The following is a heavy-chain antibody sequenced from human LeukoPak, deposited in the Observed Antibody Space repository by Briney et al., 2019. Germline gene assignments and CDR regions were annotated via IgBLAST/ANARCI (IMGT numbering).Heavy chain of an antibody. J-gene: IGHJ4*02. D-gene: IGHD3-10*01. Sequence: AGGSLGLSCAASGFTFSSYGMHWVRQAPGKGLEWVAVIWYDGSNKYYADSVKGRFTISRDNSKNTLYLQMNSLRAEDTAVYYCAREIWFGEYPGDFDYLGQGTLVTVSS. CDR2: IWYDGSNK. V-gene: IGHV3-33*01. CDR3: AREIWFGEYPGDFDY. CDR1: GFTFSSYG.